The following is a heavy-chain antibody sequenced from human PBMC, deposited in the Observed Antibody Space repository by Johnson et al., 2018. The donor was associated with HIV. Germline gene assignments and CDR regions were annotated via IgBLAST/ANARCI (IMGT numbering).Heavy chain of an antibody. V-gene: IGHV3-64*01. CDR1: GFGFSRYV. Sequence: MLLVESGGGVVQPGRSLRASCAASGFGFSRYVMHWVRQAPGKGLEYVSAISSDGGSSYSANSVKGRFTISRDNSKNTLFLQMGSLRAEDMAVYYCARRAHDAFDIWGQGTMVTVSS. CDR2: ISSDGGSS. J-gene: IGHJ3*02. CDR3: ARRAHDAFDI.